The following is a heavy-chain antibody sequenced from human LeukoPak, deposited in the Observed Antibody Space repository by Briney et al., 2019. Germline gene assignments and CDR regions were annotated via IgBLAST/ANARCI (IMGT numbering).Heavy chain of an antibody. CDR1: GFTFSSYW. CDR3: VRERNSGGFDY. Sequence: GGSLRLSCAASGFTFSSYWMSWVRQAPGKGLEWVANIKQDGSEKNYVDSVKGRFTISRDNAKNSPFLQMNSLRAEDTAVYYCVRERNSGGFDYWGQGTLVTVSS. CDR2: IKQDGSEK. D-gene: IGHD3-16*01. J-gene: IGHJ4*02. V-gene: IGHV3-7*01.